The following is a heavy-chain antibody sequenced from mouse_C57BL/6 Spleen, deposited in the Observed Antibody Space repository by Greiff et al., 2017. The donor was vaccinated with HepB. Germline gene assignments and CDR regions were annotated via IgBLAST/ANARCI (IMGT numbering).Heavy chain of an antibody. J-gene: IGHJ2*01. V-gene: IGHV5-17*01. D-gene: IGHD2-4*01. Sequence: EVQVVESGGGLVKPGGSLKLSCAASGFTFSDYGMHWVRQAPEKGLEWVAYISSGSSTIYYADTVKGRFTIARDNAKNTLCLQMTRLRSEDTAMYYCARGANYYDYDENYIDYWGQGTTLTVSS. CDR2: ISSGSSTI. CDR3: ARGANYYDYDENYIDY. CDR1: GFTFSDYG.